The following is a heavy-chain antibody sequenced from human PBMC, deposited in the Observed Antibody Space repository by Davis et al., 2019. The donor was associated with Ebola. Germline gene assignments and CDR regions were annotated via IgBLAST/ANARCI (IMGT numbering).Heavy chain of an antibody. CDR3: AKDMEVGSQLLYYYYYGMDV. CDR2: ISYDGRNK. D-gene: IGHD2-2*01. Sequence: GESLKISCAASGFTFSSYAMHWVRQAPGKGLEWVAVISYDGRNKYYADSVKGRFTNSRDNPKNTQYLQMNSLRAEDTPVYYCAKDMEVGSQLLYYYYYGMDVWGQGTTVTVSS. V-gene: IGHV3-30-3*01. CDR1: GFTFSSYA. J-gene: IGHJ6*02.